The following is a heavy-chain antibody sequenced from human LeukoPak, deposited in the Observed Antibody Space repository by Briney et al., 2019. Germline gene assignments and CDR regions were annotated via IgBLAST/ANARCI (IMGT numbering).Heavy chain of an antibody. V-gene: IGHV3-30*02. J-gene: IGHJ4*02. CDR2: IWYDGSNK. CDR3: AKDRRGRGLTGYYMSQGAFDY. D-gene: IGHD3-9*01. Sequence: GGSLRLSCAASGFTFSSYGMHWVRQAPGKGLEWVAVIWYDGSNKYYADSVKGRFTISRDNSKNTLYLQMNSLRAEDTAVYYCAKDRRGRGLTGYYMSQGAFDYWGQGTLVTVSS. CDR1: GFTFSSYG.